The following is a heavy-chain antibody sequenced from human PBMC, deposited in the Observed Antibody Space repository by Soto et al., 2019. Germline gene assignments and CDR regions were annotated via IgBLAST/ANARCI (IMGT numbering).Heavy chain of an antibody. CDR2: IYYSGST. V-gene: IGHV4-30-4*01. J-gene: IGHJ6*02. CDR1: GGSISSGDYY. D-gene: IGHD2-2*01. CDR3: ARDWSCSSTSCFSYYGMDV. Sequence: SETLSLTCTVSGGSISSGDYYWSWIRQPPGKGLEWIGYIYYSGSTYYNPSLKSRVTISVDTSKNQFSLKLSSVTAADTAVYYCARDWSCSSTSCFSYYGMDVWGQGTTVTVSS.